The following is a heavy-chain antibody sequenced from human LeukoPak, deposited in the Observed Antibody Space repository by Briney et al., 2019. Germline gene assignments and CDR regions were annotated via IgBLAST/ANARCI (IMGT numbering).Heavy chain of an antibody. CDR2: IYYSGST. CDR3: ARNKGYCSGGSCRIGHTYYYYYYMDV. V-gene: IGHV4-39*01. Sequence: SETLSLTCTVSGGSISSSLYYWGWIRQPPGKGLEWIGTIYYSGSTYYNPSLKGRVTISVDTSKNQFSLKLSSVTAADTAVYYCARNKGYCSGGSCRIGHTYYYYYYMDVWGKGTTVTVSS. CDR1: GGSISSSLYY. J-gene: IGHJ6*03. D-gene: IGHD2-15*01.